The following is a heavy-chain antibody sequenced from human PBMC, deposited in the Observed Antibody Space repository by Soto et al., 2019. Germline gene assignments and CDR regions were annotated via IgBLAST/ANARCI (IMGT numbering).Heavy chain of an antibody. J-gene: IGHJ4*02. D-gene: IGHD4-17*01. V-gene: IGHV3-30-3*01. CDR3: GKTSGDYGDYAIDY. Sequence: PGGSLRLACAASGFTFSSYAMPWVRQAPGKGLEWVSVISYNGSNKYYAESVEGRFTISRDNSKNTLYLQMHSLRAEDTAVYYCGKTSGDYGDYAIDYWGQGTQVTVSS. CDR1: GFTFSSYA. CDR2: ISYNGSNK.